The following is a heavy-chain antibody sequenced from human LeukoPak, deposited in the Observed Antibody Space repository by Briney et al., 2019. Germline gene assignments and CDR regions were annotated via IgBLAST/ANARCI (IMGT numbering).Heavy chain of an antibody. J-gene: IGHJ4*02. CDR3: ARGGSRYD. CDR2: ISHSGDS. CDR1: GGSVSSNNW. Sequence: PSGTPSLTCVVSGGSVSSNNWWSWIRQSPGKGLEWIGEISHSGDSNYNPSLQSRVTISVDKSNNQFSLKLNSMTAADTAVYYCARGGSRYDWGQGTLVTVSS. V-gene: IGHV4-4*02. D-gene: IGHD6-13*01.